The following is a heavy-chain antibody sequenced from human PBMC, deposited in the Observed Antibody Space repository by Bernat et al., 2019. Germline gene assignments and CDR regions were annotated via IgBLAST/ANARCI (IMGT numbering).Heavy chain of an antibody. CDR1: GFTFSNAW. Sequence: EVQLLESGGGLVKPGGSLRLSCAASGFTFSNAWMSWVRQAPGKGLEWVGRIKSKTDGGTTDYAAPVKGRFTISRDDSKNTLYMEMNNLRSEDTAVYYCAASLVLPGGFDVWGQETLVTVSS. D-gene: IGHD2/OR15-2a*01. J-gene: IGHJ3*01. CDR2: IKSKTDGGTT. V-gene: IGHV3-15*01. CDR3: AASLVLPGGFDV.